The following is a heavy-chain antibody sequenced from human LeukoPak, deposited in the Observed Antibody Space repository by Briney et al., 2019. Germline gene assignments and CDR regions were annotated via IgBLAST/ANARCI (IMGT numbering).Heavy chain of an antibody. J-gene: IGHJ3*02. CDR1: GGSISSGNYY. Sequence: SETLSLTCTVSGGSISSGNYYWSWIRQYSGKGLEWIGYIYYSGSTFYNASLKSRVTISVDTSKNQFSLKLSSVTAADTAVYYCARVLGSSSDAFDIWGQGALVTVS. CDR2: IYYSGST. V-gene: IGHV4-31*03. CDR3: ARVLGSSSDAFDI. D-gene: IGHD6-13*01.